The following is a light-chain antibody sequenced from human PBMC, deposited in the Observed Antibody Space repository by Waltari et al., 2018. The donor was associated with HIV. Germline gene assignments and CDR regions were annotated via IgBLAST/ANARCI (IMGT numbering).Light chain of an antibody. CDR1: RSNPGGTD. CDR2: RNN. V-gene: IGLV1-47*01. CDR3: AAWDDSLSGWV. Sequence: QLLLTQPPPTSGDRGQRVTISCSGSRSNPGGTDVCWYQLLPGTAPKLLIHRNNQRPSGVPDRCSGSKSGTSASLAISGLRSGDEADYYCAAWDDSLSGWVFGGGTKLTVL. J-gene: IGLJ3*02.